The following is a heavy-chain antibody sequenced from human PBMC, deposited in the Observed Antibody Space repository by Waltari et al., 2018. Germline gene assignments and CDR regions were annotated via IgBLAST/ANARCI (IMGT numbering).Heavy chain of an antibody. CDR2: VNNEGTHT. Sequence: EVRLVASGGGLVQPGGSLRLSCAAPGFTFNNYWVHWVRHAPGKGLVWVAYVNNEGTHTAYVDAVKGRFTASRDNAKNTLYLQMNSLRVEDTAVYYCARGGLAGATPDYWGQGTLVTVSS. CDR3: ARGGLAGATPDY. J-gene: IGHJ4*02. D-gene: IGHD1-26*01. CDR1: GFTFNNYW. V-gene: IGHV3-74*03.